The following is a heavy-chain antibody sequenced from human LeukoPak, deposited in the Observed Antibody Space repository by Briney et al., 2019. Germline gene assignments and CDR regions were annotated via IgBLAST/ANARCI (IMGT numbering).Heavy chain of an antibody. J-gene: IGHJ6*03. Sequence: GGSLRLSCAASGFTFSNAWMSWVRQAPGKGLEWVGRIKSKTDGGTTDYAAPVKGRFTISRDDSKNTLYLQMNSLKTEDTAVYYCTTAGVGAPYYYYYMDVWGKGTTVTVSS. D-gene: IGHD1-26*01. CDR1: GFTFSNAW. CDR2: IKSKTDGGTT. CDR3: TTAGVGAPYYYYYMDV. V-gene: IGHV3-15*01.